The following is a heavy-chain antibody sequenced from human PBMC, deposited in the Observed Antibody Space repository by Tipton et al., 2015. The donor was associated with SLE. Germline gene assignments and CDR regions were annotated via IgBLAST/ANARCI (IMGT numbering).Heavy chain of an antibody. CDR3: ARDAND. J-gene: IGHJ4*02. CDR2: MSYSGST. CDR1: GVSINSYF. V-gene: IGHV4-59*01. Sequence: GLVKPSETVSLTCTVSGVSINSYFWNWIRQPPGKGLEWIGYMSYSGSTTLNPSLKSRITISRDTSKNKVSLRLNSVTAADTAMYYCARDANDWGQGTLVTVSS.